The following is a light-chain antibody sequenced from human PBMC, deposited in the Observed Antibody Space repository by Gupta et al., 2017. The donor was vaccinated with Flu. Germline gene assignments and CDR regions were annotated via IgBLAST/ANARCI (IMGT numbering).Light chain of an antibody. J-gene: IGKJ1*01. CDR3: MQALQTPRT. Sequence: DIVMTQSPLSLPVTPGEPASISCRSGQSLLHSNGYNYLDWYLQRPGQSPQLLIYLGSNRTSGVPDRFSGRGSGTDFTLQINRVEAEDVGVYYCMQALQTPRTFGQGTKVEIK. CDR1: QSLLHSNGYNY. V-gene: IGKV2-28*01. CDR2: LGS.